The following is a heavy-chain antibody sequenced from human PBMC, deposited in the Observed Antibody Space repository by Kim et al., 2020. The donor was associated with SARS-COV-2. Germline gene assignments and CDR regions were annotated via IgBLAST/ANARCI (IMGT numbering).Heavy chain of an antibody. Sequence: EYAASVKGRFTISRDDSKSIGYLQMNSLKSDDTAVYFCTRGTLTQWSFYDYWGQGTHVTVSS. CDR3: TRGTLTQWSFYDY. J-gene: IGHJ4*02. V-gene: IGHV3-49*02. D-gene: IGHD1-26*01.